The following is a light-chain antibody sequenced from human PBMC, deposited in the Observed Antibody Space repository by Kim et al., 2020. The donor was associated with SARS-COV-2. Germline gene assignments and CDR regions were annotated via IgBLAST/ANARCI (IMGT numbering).Light chain of an antibody. CDR1: TANIGVDS. CDR3: GTWDTSLRIGV. Sequence: QKVTTSTPRRTANIGVDSASWSHHIPGTAPKLLIYDNNKRPSGIPDRFSGSKSGTSATLAITGLQTGDEADYYCGTWDTSLRIGVLGGVTQLTVL. CDR2: DNN. J-gene: IGLJ2*01. V-gene: IGLV1-51*01.